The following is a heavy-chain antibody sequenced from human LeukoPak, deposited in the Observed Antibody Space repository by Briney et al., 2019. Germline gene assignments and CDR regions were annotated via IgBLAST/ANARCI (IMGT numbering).Heavy chain of an antibody. J-gene: IGHJ4*02. Sequence: GGSLRLSCAASRFTFSSYGMHWVRQAPGNGLEWVALISYDGSNKYYTDSVKGRFTISRDNSKNTLYLQMDSLRAEDTAVYYCARDGRIQPFDYWGQGTLVTVSS. CDR2: ISYDGSNK. V-gene: IGHV3-30*03. CDR3: ARDGRIQPFDY. D-gene: IGHD5-18*01. CDR1: RFTFSSYG.